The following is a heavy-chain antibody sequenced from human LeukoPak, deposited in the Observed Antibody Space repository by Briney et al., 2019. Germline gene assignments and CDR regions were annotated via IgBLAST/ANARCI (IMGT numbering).Heavy chain of an antibody. J-gene: IGHJ6*03. CDR2: ILGSGGST. CDR3: ARGTDGSSSHYYYYYMDV. Sequence: GGSLRLSCAASGFTFSSYAMSWVRQAPGKGLEWVSTILGSGGSTYYADSVKSRFTVSRDNSKNTLYLQMNSLRAEDTAVYYCARGTDGSSSHYYYYYMDVWGKGTTVTVSS. D-gene: IGHD6-6*01. V-gene: IGHV3-23*01. CDR1: GFTFSSYA.